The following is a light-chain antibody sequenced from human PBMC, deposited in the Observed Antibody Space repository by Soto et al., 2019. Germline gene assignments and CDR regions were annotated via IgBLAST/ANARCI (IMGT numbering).Light chain of an antibody. V-gene: IGKV1-5*01. CDR1: QSISNC. J-gene: IGKJ1*01. CDR2: DVS. Sequence: DIQMTQSPSTLSASVGDRVTITCRASQSISNCLAWYQQKPGKAPNLLIYDVSNLETGVPSRFSGSGSGTEFTLTISSLQPDDFATYYCQQYGTYSPWTFGQGTKVEIK. CDR3: QQYGTYSPWT.